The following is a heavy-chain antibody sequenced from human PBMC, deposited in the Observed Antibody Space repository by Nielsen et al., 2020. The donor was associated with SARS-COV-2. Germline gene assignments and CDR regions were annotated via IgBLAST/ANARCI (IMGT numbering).Heavy chain of an antibody. J-gene: IGHJ6*02. Sequence: ASVKVSCKVSGYTLTELSMHWVRQAPGKGLEWMGGFDPEDGETIYAQKFQGRVTMTEDTPTDTAYMELSSLRSEDTAVYYCARHLSYPWCSSTSCYFAHYYYGMDVWGQGTTVTVSS. CDR2: FDPEDGET. CDR3: ARHLSYPWCSSTSCYFAHYYYGMDV. D-gene: IGHD2-2*01. CDR1: GYTLTELS. V-gene: IGHV1-24*01.